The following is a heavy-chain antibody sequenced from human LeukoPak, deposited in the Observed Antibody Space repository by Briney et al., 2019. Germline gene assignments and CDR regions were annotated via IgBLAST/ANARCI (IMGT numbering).Heavy chain of an antibody. D-gene: IGHD2-2*01. CDR2: IYVGGST. CDR3: AKDLVPAAISSWFDP. CDR1: GFTVSSNY. Sequence: GGSLRLSCAASGFTVSSNYMSWVRQAPGKGLEWLSVIYVGGSTFYADSVKGRFTISRDNSKNTLYLQMNSLRAEDTAVYYCAKDLVPAAISSWFDPWGQGTLVTVSS. J-gene: IGHJ5*02. V-gene: IGHV3-53*01.